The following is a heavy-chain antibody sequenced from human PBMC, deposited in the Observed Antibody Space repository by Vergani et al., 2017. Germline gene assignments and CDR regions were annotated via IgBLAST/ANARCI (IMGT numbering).Heavy chain of an antibody. CDR2: IKQDGSEK. Sequence: VKLQESGPGLVKPSETLSLTCTVSGASVNSYYWSWIRQPPGKGLEWMANIKQDGSEKYYVDSVRGRFTISRDNAKNSLYLQMNSLRAEDTAVYHCARPSAPGDYDALDIWGQGTMVTVSS. CDR1: GASVNSYY. V-gene: IGHV3-7*01. CDR3: ARPSAPGDYDALDI. J-gene: IGHJ3*02. D-gene: IGHD4-17*01.